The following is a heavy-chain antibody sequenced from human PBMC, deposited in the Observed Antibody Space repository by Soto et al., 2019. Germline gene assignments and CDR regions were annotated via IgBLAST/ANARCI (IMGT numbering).Heavy chain of an antibody. J-gene: IGHJ6*02. CDR1: GYTFTSYG. Sequence: ASVKVSCKASGYTFTSYGISWVRQAPGQGLEWMGWISAYNGNTNYAQKLQGRATMTTDTSTSTAYMELRSLRSDDTAVYYCALWFGEFPNHYYYYGMDVWGQGTTVTVSS. CDR3: ALWFGEFPNHYYYYGMDV. V-gene: IGHV1-18*01. CDR2: ISAYNGNT. D-gene: IGHD3-10*01.